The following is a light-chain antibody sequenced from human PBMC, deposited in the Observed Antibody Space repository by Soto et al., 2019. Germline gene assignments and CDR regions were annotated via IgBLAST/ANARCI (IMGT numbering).Light chain of an antibody. Sequence: EIVLTQSPCTLSFSPLERSTLSCWASQTVNKNYVAWYQQRPGQAPRLLIYGAVTRAAGIPDRFSGSGSGTDFTLTISRLEPEDFAVYYCQQYTPALTFGGGTKVDIK. CDR2: GAV. CDR3: QQYTPALT. V-gene: IGKV3-20*01. J-gene: IGKJ4*01. CDR1: QTVNKNY.